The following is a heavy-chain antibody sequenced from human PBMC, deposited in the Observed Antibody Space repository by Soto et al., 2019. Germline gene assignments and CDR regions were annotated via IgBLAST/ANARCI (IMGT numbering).Heavy chain of an antibody. J-gene: IGHJ6*03. CDR2: ISSSSSYI. D-gene: IGHD3-3*01. CDR3: AREGITIFGLGGYYYYYYMDV. Sequence: LRLSCAASGFTFSSYSMNWVRQAPGKGLEWVSRISSSSSYIYYADSVKGRFTISRGNAKNSLYLQMNSLRAEDTAVYYCAREGITIFGLGGYYYYYYMDVWGKGTTVTVSS. V-gene: IGHV3-21*04. CDR1: GFTFSSYS.